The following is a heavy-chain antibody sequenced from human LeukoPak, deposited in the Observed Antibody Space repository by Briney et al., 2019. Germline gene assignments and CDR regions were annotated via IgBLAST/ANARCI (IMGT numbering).Heavy chain of an antibody. CDR2: ISRYGGST. Sequence: GRTLRLSCAASRFPSTTFAMPWVPQAPGTELEYCSAISRYGGSTYHAKSVKARFTIPSDNSHQTPYLQMGALRAEDMAVYYCATGIAVAAFDYWGPGALVTASS. D-gene: IGHD6-19*01. J-gene: IGHJ4*02. CDR3: ATGIAVAAFDY. CDR1: RFPSTTFA. V-gene: IGHV3-64*01.